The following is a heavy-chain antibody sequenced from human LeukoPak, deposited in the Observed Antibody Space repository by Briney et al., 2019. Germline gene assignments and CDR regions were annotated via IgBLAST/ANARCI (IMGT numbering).Heavy chain of an antibody. CDR3: ARGKIGYYYGDYDGY. CDR2: ISGSGGTT. D-gene: IGHD4-17*01. J-gene: IGHJ4*02. V-gene: IGHV3-23*01. Sequence: PGGSLRLSCAVSGFTFSSYAMSWVRQAPGKGLEWVSGISGSGGTTYYAESVKGRFTISRDNSKNTLYLQMNSLRAEDTAVYYCARGKIGYYYGDYDGYWGQGTLVTVSS. CDR1: GFTFSSYA.